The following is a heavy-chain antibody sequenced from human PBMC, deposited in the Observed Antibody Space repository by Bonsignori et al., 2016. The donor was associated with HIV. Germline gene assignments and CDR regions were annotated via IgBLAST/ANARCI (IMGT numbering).Heavy chain of an antibody. Sequence: SETLSLTCTVSGGSISSYYWSWIRQPAGKGLEWIGRIYTSGSTNYNPSLKSRVTMSVDTSKNQFSLKLSSVTAADTAVYYCARDRAYSSSSGYFDYWGQGTLVTVSS. CDR3: ARDRAYSSSSGYFDY. V-gene: IGHV4-4*07. J-gene: IGHJ4*02. D-gene: IGHD6-6*01. CDR2: IYTSGST. CDR1: GGSISSYY.